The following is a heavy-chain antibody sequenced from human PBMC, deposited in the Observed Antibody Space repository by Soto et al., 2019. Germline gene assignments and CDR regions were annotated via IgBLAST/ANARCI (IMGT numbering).Heavy chain of an antibody. Sequence: QVQLVESGGGVVQPGRSQRLSCADSGFTFSTYAMHWVRQAPGKGLEWVAVISYDGTNKYYADSVRGRFTISRDNSKNTLFMQMNSLRAEDTAVYYCAKDGGGYNYGYVMLDKYYYGMDVWGQGTTVTVSS. D-gene: IGHD5-18*01. V-gene: IGHV3-30-3*01. CDR3: AKDGGGYNYGYVMLDKYYYGMDV. CDR1: GFTFSTYA. CDR2: ISYDGTNK. J-gene: IGHJ6*02.